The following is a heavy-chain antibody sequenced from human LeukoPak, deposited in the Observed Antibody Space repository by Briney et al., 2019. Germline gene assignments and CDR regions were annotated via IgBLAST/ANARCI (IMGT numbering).Heavy chain of an antibody. J-gene: IGHJ4*02. D-gene: IGHD3-16*02. CDR3: AREGGSYRIDY. V-gene: IGHV4-59*01. CDR2: IYYSGST. CDR1: GGSISSYH. Sequence: PSETLSLTCTVSGGSISSYHWSWIRQPPGKGLEWIGYIYYSGSTNYNPSLKSRVTISVDTSKNQFSLKLSSVTAADTAVYYCAREGGSYRIDYWGQGTLVTVSS.